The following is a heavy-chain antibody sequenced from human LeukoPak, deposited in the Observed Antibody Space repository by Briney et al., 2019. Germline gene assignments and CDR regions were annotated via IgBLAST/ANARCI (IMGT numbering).Heavy chain of an antibody. Sequence: ASVKVSCKVSGYTLTELSMHWVRQAPGKGLEWMGGFDPEDGETIYAQKFQGRVTMTEDTSTDTAYMELSSLRSDDTAVYFCARGVVAATFYYYMDVWGKGTTVTVSS. V-gene: IGHV1-24*01. CDR2: FDPEDGET. CDR3: ARGVVAATFYYYMDV. J-gene: IGHJ6*03. CDR1: GYTLTELS. D-gene: IGHD2-15*01.